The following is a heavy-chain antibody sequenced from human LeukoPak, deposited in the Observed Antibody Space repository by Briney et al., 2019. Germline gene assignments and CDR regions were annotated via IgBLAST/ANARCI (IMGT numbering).Heavy chain of an antibody. CDR2: ISSSSSYI. Sequence: PGGSLRLSCAASGFTFSSYSMNWVRQGPGKGLGWVSSISSSSSYIYYADSVKGRFTISRDNAKNSLYLQMNSLRAEDTAVYYCARDARLGYCSGGSCLSDYWGQGTLVTVSS. CDR3: ARDARLGYCSGGSCLSDY. D-gene: IGHD2-15*01. CDR1: GFTFSSYS. V-gene: IGHV3-21*01. J-gene: IGHJ4*02.